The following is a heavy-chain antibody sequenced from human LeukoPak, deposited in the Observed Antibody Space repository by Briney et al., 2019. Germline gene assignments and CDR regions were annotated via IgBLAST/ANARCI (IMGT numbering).Heavy chain of an antibody. D-gene: IGHD2-21*02. J-gene: IGHJ6*02. Sequence: GGSLRLSCAASGFTFSSYAMHWVRQAPGKGLEWVAVMSYDGSNKDYADSVKGRFTISRDNSKNTLYLQMNSLRAEDMAVYYCARAAYCGGDCYREHHYGMGVWGQGTTVTVPS. CDR1: GFTFSSYA. V-gene: IGHV3-30-3*01. CDR2: MSYDGSNK. CDR3: ARAAYCGGDCYREHHYGMGV.